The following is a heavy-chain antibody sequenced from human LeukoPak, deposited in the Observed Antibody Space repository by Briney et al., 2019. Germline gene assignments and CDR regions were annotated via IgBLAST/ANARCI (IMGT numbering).Heavy chain of an antibody. V-gene: IGHV4-59*01. CDR3: ARSGALTGYLY. CDR1: GGSISSYY. Sequence: SETLSLTCTASGGSISSYYWSWIRQPPGKGLEWIGYIYYSGNTNYNPSLKSRVTISVDTSKNQFSLKLNSVTAADTAVYYCARSGALTGYLYWGQGTLVTVSS. J-gene: IGHJ4*02. D-gene: IGHD3-9*01. CDR2: IYYSGNT.